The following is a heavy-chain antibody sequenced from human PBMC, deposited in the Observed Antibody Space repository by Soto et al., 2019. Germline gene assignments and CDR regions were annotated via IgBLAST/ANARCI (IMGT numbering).Heavy chain of an antibody. CDR1: GCTLCSSS. J-gene: IGHJ4*02. V-gene: IGHV3-21*01. CDR2: ISSSSSYI. D-gene: IGHD3-3*01. CDR3: ARDGITIFGLVIIEGVFDY. Sequence: PXGCRRLSSPASGCTLCSSSINSFRQAPGKGLEWVSSISSSSSYIYYADSVKGRLTISRDNAKNSLYLQMNSLRAEDTAVYYCARDGITIFGLVIIEGVFDYWGQGTLVPVSP.